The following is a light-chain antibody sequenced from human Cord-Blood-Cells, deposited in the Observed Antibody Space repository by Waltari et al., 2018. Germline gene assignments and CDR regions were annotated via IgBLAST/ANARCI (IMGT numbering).Light chain of an antibody. CDR3: QQYGSSLFT. CDR2: GAS. CDR1: QSVSSSY. J-gene: IGKJ3*01. V-gene: IGKV3-20*01. Sequence: EIVLTQSPGTLSLSPGERATLSCRASQSVSSSYLAWYQQKPGQAPRLLIYGASSSATGSPDRFIGSGAGTDFTLTISRLEPEDFAVYYCQQYGSSLFTFGPGTKVDI.